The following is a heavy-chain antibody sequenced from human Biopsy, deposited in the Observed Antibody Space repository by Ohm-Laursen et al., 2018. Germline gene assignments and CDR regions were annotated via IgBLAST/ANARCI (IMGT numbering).Heavy chain of an antibody. Sequence: TLSLTCTVSGDSISSDYYWTWIRQVPGEGLEWIAYMHHSGPTYTYYNPSLKSRVAISVEVSKNQFSLKVSSVTATDTAMYYCARHDRSGYWGLDYWGQGALVTVSA. CDR3: ARHDRSGYWGLDY. D-gene: IGHD3-22*01. CDR2: MHHSGPT. V-gene: IGHV4-30-4*08. CDR1: GDSISSDYY. J-gene: IGHJ4*02.